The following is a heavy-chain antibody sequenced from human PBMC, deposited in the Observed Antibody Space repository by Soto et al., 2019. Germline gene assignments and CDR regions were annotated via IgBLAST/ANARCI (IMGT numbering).Heavy chain of an antibody. CDR2: IIPILGIA. D-gene: IGHD4-17*01. CDR3: ERAAHYGYSHFDY. Sequence: QVQLVQSGAEVKKPGSSVKVSCKASGGTFSSYTISWVRQAPGQGREWMGRIIPILGIANYAPKLQGRVTITADKSTSPAYMELSSLRSEDTAVYYCERAAHYGYSHFDYWGQGTLDTVSS. J-gene: IGHJ4*02. CDR1: GGTFSSYT. V-gene: IGHV1-69*02.